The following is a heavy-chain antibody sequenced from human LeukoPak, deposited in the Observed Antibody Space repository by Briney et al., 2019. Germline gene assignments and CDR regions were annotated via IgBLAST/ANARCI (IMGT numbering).Heavy chain of an antibody. Sequence: GGSLRLSCAASGFTFSSYAMSWVRQAPGKGLEWVAVISYDGSNKYYADSVKGRFTISRDNSKNTLYLQMNSLRAEDTAVYYCARERPYGLLGYGAFDIWGQGTMVTVSS. D-gene: IGHD3-10*01. CDR1: GFTFSSYA. V-gene: IGHV3-30*04. CDR3: ARERPYGLLGYGAFDI. J-gene: IGHJ3*02. CDR2: ISYDGSNK.